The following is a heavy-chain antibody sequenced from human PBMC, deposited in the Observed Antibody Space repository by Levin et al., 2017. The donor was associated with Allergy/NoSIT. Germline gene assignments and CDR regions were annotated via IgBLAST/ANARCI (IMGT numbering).Heavy chain of an antibody. CDR3: ARKGGSGNYYPWDY. Sequence: SLLLSSAASGFTFIDHYMDWVRQAPGPFLSFFFLLLPPSSFSPPSSSSSVKGRFTISRDDSKNSLYLQMNSLKTEDTAIYYCARKGGSGNYYPWDYWGQGTLVTVSS. V-gene: IGHV3-72*01. CDR2: LLPPSSFSPP. D-gene: IGHD3-10*01. J-gene: IGHJ4*02. CDR1: GFTFIDHY.